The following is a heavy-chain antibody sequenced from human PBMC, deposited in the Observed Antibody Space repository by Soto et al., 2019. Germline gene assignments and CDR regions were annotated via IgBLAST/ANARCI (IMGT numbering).Heavy chain of an antibody. D-gene: IGHD3-22*01. CDR1: GGTFSSYA. CDR3: ARERAYYYDSSGYYAFDY. Sequence: SVKVSCKASGGTFSSYAISWVRQAPGQGLEWMGGIIPIFGTANYAQKFQGRVTITADKSTSTAYMELSSLRSEDTAVYYCARERAYYYDSSGYYAFDYWGQGTLVTVLL. J-gene: IGHJ4*02. CDR2: IIPIFGTA. V-gene: IGHV1-69*06.